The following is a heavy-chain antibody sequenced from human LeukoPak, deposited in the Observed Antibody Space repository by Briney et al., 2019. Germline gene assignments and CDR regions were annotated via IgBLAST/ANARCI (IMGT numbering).Heavy chain of an antibody. CDR1: GFTFSSYG. D-gene: IGHD3-3*01. V-gene: IGHV3-30*03. J-gene: IGHJ4*02. Sequence: SGGSLRLSCAASGFTFSSYGMHWVRQAPGKGLEWVAVISYDGSNKYYADSVKGRFTISRDNSKNSLYLQMNSLRAEDTAVYYCARGVPYASWSGPHYSDYWGQGTLVTVSS. CDR3: ARGVPYASWSGPHYSDY. CDR2: ISYDGSNK.